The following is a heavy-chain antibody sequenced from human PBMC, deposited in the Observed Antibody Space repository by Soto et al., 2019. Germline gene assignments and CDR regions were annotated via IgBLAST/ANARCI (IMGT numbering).Heavy chain of an antibody. Sequence: SQTLSLTCVISGESVSSNSAAWNWIRQSPSRGLEWLGRTYYRSKWYNDYAVSVKSRITINPDTSKNQFSLQLNSVTPEDTAVYYCARDHCSGGSCYPSYYYHYMDVWGKGTTVTVSS. J-gene: IGHJ6*03. CDR2: TYYRSKWYN. D-gene: IGHD2-15*01. V-gene: IGHV6-1*01. CDR1: GESVSSNSAA. CDR3: ARDHCSGGSCYPSYYYHYMDV.